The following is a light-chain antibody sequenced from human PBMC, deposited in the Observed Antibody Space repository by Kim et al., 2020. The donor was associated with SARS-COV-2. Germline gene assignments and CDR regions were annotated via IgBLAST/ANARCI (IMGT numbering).Light chain of an antibody. CDR3: QHYGTSPLT. V-gene: IGKV3-20*01. CDR1: QSVSSNY. J-gene: IGKJ4*01. Sequence: SPGERATVSCRARQSVSSNYLAWYQQKPGQAPRLLIYGASSRATGIPDRFSGSGSETDFILTISRLDPQDFAVYYCQHYGTSPLTFGGGTKVEIK. CDR2: GAS.